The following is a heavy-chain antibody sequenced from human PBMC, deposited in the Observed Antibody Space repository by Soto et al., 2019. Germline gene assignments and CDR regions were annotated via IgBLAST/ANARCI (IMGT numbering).Heavy chain of an antibody. V-gene: IGHV3-33*08. Sequence: GGSLRLSCAASGFTFSSYSMNWVRQAPGKGLEWVAFVWHDGSNKGYADSVKGRFTISRDNSKNTLNLQMNSLRVEDTAVYYCTRAAIRGELLDFWGQGTQVTVSS. D-gene: IGHD1-26*01. J-gene: IGHJ4*02. CDR1: GFTFSSYS. CDR3: TRAAIRGELLDF. CDR2: VWHDGSNK.